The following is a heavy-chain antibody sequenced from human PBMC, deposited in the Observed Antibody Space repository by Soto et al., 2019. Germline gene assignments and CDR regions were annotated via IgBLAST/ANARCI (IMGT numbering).Heavy chain of an antibody. CDR3: AKVLHDYSNMLDY. CDR1: GFTFSDYA. D-gene: IGHD4-4*01. J-gene: IGHJ4*02. V-gene: IGHV3-23*01. CDR2: FSGNDGST. Sequence: GGSLRLSCAASGFTFSDYAMGRVRQAPGKGLQWVSSFSGNDGSTYYSDSVKGRFTISRDNSKNTLYLQMNSLRAEDTAVYYCAKVLHDYSNMLDYWGQGTLVTVSS.